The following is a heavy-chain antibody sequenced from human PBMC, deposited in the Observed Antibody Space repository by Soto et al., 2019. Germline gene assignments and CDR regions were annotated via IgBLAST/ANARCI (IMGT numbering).Heavy chain of an antibody. D-gene: IGHD6-13*01. CDR3: AKPSGLATAGSAFDY. Sequence: EVQLLESGGDLVQPGGSLRLSCAASGFTFSTYAMSWVRQAPGKGLEWVSSIGGGDDDRFYADSVKGRFTISRDNSRNTVYLQMSSLSAEDTARYYCAKPSGLATAGSAFDYWGQGTLVTVSS. CDR2: IGGGDDDR. J-gene: IGHJ4*02. V-gene: IGHV3-23*01. CDR1: GFTFSTYA.